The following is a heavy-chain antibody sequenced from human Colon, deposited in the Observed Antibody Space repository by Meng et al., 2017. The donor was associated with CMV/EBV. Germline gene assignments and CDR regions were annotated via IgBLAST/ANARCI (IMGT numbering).Heavy chain of an antibody. V-gene: IGHV6-1*01. Sequence: GDKVSTNSATWNWLRQSPSRGLEWLARTYLRSKWYTAYAESVRSRINITTDTSKNQLSLQLSSVTPEDTAVYYCVRGSSGWGNWFDSWGQGTLVTVS. CDR2: TYLRSKWYT. CDR3: VRGSSGWGNWFDS. CDR1: GDKVSTNSAT. J-gene: IGHJ5*01. D-gene: IGHD6-19*01.